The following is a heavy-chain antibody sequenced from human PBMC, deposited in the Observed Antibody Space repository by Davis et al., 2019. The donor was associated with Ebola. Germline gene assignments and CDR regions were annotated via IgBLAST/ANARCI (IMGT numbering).Heavy chain of an antibody. CDR3: AREWDIVVVAAAPVFDL. CDR1: GGSISSSNW. D-gene: IGHD2-15*01. J-gene: IGHJ5*02. Sequence: MPSETLSLTCAVSGGSISSSNWWCGVRQPPGKRLEWTGAIYHSRLTNYNPSLKSRVTISVDKSMNQFSLRLNSVTAADTAVYYCAREWDIVVVAAAPVFDLWGQGTLVTVSS. V-gene: IGHV4-4*02. CDR2: IYHSRLT.